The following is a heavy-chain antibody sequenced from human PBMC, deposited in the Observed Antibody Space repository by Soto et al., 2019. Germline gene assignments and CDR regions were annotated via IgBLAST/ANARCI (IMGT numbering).Heavy chain of an antibody. CDR3: ARDERVAAAGTFDY. CDR2: ISYGSSAI. D-gene: IGHD6-13*01. CDR1: GGSFSGYY. V-gene: IGHV3-11*04. J-gene: IGHJ4*02. Sequence: LSLTFAVYGGSFSGYYWSWIRQPPGKGLEWVSYISYGSSAIYYADSVKGRFTISRDNAKNSLYLQMISLRADDTAVYYCARDERVAAAGTFDYWGQGILVTVSS.